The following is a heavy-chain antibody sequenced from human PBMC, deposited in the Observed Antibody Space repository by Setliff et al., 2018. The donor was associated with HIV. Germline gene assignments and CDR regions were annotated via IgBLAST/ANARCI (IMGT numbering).Heavy chain of an antibody. Sequence: ASVKVSCKASGYTFTSYYMHWVRQAPGQGLEWMGIINPSGGRTTYAQKFQGRVTMTRDTSTSTVYMELSSLRSEDTAVYYCARDSSFVAAYNYWSGFSYFDFWGQGTLVTVSS. CDR3: ARDSSFVAAYNYWSGFSYFDF. V-gene: IGHV1-46*01. CDR2: INPSGGRT. D-gene: IGHD3-3*01. CDR1: GYTFTSYY. J-gene: IGHJ4*02.